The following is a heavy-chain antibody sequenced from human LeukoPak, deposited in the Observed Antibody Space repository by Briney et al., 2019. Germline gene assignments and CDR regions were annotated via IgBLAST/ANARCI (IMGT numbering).Heavy chain of an antibody. CDR3: AKFGGYDILTGYPNWFDP. Sequence: GGSLRLSCAASGFTFSSYAMSWVRQAPGKGLEWVSAISGSGGGTYYADSVKGRSTISRDNSKNTLYLQMNSLRAEDTAVYYCAKFGGYDILTGYPNWFDPWGQGTLVTVSS. CDR2: ISGSGGGT. D-gene: IGHD3-9*01. V-gene: IGHV3-23*01. J-gene: IGHJ5*02. CDR1: GFTFSSYA.